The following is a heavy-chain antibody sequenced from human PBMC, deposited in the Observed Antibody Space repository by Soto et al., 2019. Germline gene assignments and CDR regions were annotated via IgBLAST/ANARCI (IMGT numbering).Heavy chain of an antibody. CDR3: ATSTYCSSSTCYQWYGMDV. CDR1: GYPFSNYA. CDR2: INAGNGNS. Sequence: QVQLVQSGAEEKKPGASVKVSCKASGYPFSNYAMYWVRQAPGQGLEWMGWINAGNGNSKYSQKFQGRVTITRDTSANTAYMELDSLRSEDTAVYYCATSTYCSSSTCYQWYGMDVWGQGTTVTVSS. D-gene: IGHD2-2*01. V-gene: IGHV1-3*05. J-gene: IGHJ6*02.